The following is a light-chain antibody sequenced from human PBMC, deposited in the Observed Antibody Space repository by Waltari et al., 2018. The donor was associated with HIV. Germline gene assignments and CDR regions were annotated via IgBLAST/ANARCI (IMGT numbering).Light chain of an antibody. V-gene: IGLV7-46*01. CDR2: DTN. Sequence: QAVVTQEPALTVSPGGTVTLTCGSSSGPVTSGHYPHWFQQKPGQAPRALIYDTNNKHSCTPARFSGSPRGGKAALTLSGAQPEDEADYFCLLSYSGARPAIFGGGTKLSVL. J-gene: IGLJ2*01. CDR1: SGPVTSGHY. CDR3: LLSYSGARPAI.